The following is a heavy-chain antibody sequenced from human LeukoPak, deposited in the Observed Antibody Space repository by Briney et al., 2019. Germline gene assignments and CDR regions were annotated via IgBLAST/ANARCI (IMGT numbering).Heavy chain of an antibody. Sequence: PSETLSLTCTVSGGSISSYYWSWIRQPAGKGLEWIGRIYTSGSTNYNPSLKSRVTMSVDTSKNQFSLKLISMTAADTAVYYCARGLQWLVLNSFVVFDYWGQGTLVTVSS. CDR3: ARGLQWLVLNSFVVFDY. CDR1: GGSISSYY. CDR2: IYTSGST. V-gene: IGHV4-4*07. J-gene: IGHJ4*02. D-gene: IGHD6-19*01.